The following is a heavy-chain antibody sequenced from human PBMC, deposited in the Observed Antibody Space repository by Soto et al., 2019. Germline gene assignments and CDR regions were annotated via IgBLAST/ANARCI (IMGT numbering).Heavy chain of an antibody. CDR3: ARRYGWLYFDY. CDR2: IFYSGST. Sequence: SETLSLTCTVSGDSISSSNYFWGWIRQPPGKGLEWIGTIFYSGSTYYNPSLKSRVTISVDTSKNQFSLRLIPVTAADTALYYCARRYGWLYFDYWGQGSLVTVSS. V-gene: IGHV4-39*01. J-gene: IGHJ4*02. CDR1: GDSISSSNYF. D-gene: IGHD6-19*01.